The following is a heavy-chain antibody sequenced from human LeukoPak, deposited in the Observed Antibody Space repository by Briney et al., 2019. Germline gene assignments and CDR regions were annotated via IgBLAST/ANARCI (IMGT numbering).Heavy chain of an antibody. CDR2: VWYDGSKK. CDR1: GFTFSSYG. D-gene: IGHD3-22*01. Sequence: GGSLRLSCAASGFTFSSYGMHWVRQAPGKGLKWVAVVWYDGSKKYSADSVKGRITISRDDSKNTLYLQMNSLRAEDTAVYYCARGVGYYDSSGTIDYWGQGTLVTVSS. CDR3: ARGVGYYDSSGTIDY. V-gene: IGHV3-33*01. J-gene: IGHJ4*02.